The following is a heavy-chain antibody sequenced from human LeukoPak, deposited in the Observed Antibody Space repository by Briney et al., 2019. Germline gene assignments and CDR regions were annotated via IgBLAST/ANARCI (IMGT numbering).Heavy chain of an antibody. CDR2: INPNSGGT. J-gene: IGHJ4*02. D-gene: IGHD2-2*01. Sequence: ASVKVSCKASGYTFTGYYMHWVRQAPGQGLEWMGRINPNSGGTNYAQKFQGRVTMTRDTSISTAYMELGRLRSDDTAVYYCASLVVPAATGDDYWGQGTLVTVSS. V-gene: IGHV1-2*06. CDR1: GYTFTGYY. CDR3: ASLVVPAATGDDY.